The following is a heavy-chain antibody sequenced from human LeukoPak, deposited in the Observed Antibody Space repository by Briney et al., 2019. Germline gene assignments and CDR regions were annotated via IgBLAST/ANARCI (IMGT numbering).Heavy chain of an antibody. D-gene: IGHD3-3*01. Sequence: ASVKVSCKASGYTFTSYYMHWVRQAPGQGLEWMGIINPSGGSTSYAQKFQGRVTMTRDTSTSTVYMELSSLRSEDTAVYYCARGAHYDFWSGYTFDYWGQGTLVTVSS. CDR3: ARGAHYDFWSGYTFDY. V-gene: IGHV1-46*01. CDR1: GYTFTSYY. CDR2: INPSGGST. J-gene: IGHJ4*02.